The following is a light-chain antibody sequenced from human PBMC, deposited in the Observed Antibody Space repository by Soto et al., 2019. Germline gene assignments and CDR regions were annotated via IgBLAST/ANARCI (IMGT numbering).Light chain of an antibody. J-gene: IGLJ1*01. V-gene: IGLV2-8*01. CDR3: SSCAGSNNPYV. Sequence: QSALTQPPSASGSPGQSVTISCTGTRSDVGGCKFVSWYQQYPGKAPKLIIYEVSKRPSGVPDRFSGFKSGNTASLTVSGLRAEDEADYYCSSCAGSNNPYVFGTGTKLTVL. CDR2: EVS. CDR1: RSDVGGCKF.